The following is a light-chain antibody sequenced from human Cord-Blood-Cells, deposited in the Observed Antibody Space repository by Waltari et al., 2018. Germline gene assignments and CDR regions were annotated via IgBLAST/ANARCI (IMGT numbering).Light chain of an antibody. CDR2: EGS. J-gene: IGLJ3*02. V-gene: IGLV2-23*01. CDR1: SSAVGSYNL. CDR3: CSYAGSSTWV. Sequence: QSALTQPASVSGSPGQSITISCSGTSSAVGSYNLVSWYQQHPGNAPKLMIYEGSKRPSGVSNRFSGSKSGNTTSLTIAGLQAEDEADYYCCSYAGSSTWVFVGGTKLTVL.